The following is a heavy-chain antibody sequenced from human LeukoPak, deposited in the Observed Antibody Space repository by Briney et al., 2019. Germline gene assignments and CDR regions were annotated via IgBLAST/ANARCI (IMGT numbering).Heavy chain of an antibody. V-gene: IGHV3-11*06. CDR1: GFTFSDYY. Sequence: GGSLRLSCAASGFTFSDYYMYWIRQAPGKGLQWVSYISSSSSYINYADSVKGRFTISRDNSKNTLYLQMNSLRGEDAAVYYCARESSGWYYFDYWGQGTLVTVSS. J-gene: IGHJ4*02. CDR2: ISSSSSYI. CDR3: ARESSGWYYFDY. D-gene: IGHD6-19*01.